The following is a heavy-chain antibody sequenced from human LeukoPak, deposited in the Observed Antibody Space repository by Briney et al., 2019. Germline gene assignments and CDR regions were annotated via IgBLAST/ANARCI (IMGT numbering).Heavy chain of an antibody. CDR2: INHSGST. CDR1: GGSFSGYY. CDR3: ARGRGIVLVTAIISKYYFDY. Sequence: SETLSLTCAAYGGSFSGYYWSWIRQPPGKGLEWIWEINHSGSTNYNPSLKSRVTISVETSKNQFSLKLSTVTAADNAADYCARGRGIVLVTAIISKYYFDYWGQGTLVTVSS. V-gene: IGHV4-34*01. D-gene: IGHD2-21*02. J-gene: IGHJ4*02.